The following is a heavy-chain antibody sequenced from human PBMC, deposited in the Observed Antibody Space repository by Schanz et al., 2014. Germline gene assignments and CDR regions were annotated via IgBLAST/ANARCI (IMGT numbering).Heavy chain of an antibody. CDR3: ASANRRPNINFDY. V-gene: IGHV3-33*01. CDR2: IWYDENNK. J-gene: IGHJ4*02. Sequence: CVASGFTFSSYGMHWVRQAPGKGLEWVAVIWYDENNKYYADSVKGRFTMSRDNSKNMLYLKMISVRAEEQAVNSCASANRRPNINFDYWAWGILINVSS. CDR1: GFTFSSYG. D-gene: IGHD1-20*01.